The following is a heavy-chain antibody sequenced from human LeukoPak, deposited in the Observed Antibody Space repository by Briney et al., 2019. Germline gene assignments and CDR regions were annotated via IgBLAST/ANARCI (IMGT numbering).Heavy chain of an antibody. CDR1: GYTFTSYG. V-gene: IGHV1-18*01. Sequence: ASVKVSCKASGYTFTSYGISWVRQAPGQGLEWMGWISAYNGNTNYAQKLQGRVTMTTDTSTSTAYTELRSLRSDDTAVYYCARVPHDYGTRYWYFDLWGRGTLVTVSS. J-gene: IGHJ2*01. D-gene: IGHD4-17*01. CDR2: ISAYNGNT. CDR3: ARVPHDYGTRYWYFDL.